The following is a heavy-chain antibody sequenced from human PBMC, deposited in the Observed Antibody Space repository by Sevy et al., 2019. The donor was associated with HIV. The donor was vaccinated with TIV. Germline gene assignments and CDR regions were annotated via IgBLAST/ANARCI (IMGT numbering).Heavy chain of an antibody. V-gene: IGHV4-39*01. CDR1: GGSISSSSYY. D-gene: IGHD3-9*01. J-gene: IGHJ6*02. Sequence: SDTLSLTCTVSGGSISSSSYYWGWIRQPPGKGLEWIGSIYYSGSTYYNPSLKSRVTISVDTSKNQFSLKLSSVTAADTAVYYCARHPMAKYYDILTGRDYGMDVWGQGTTVTVSS. CDR2: IYYSGST. CDR3: ARHPMAKYYDILTGRDYGMDV.